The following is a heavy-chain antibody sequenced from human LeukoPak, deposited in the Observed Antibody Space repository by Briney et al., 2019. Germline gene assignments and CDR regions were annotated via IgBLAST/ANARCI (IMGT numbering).Heavy chain of an antibody. Sequence: GASVTVSCKASGYTFTSYAISWVRQAPGRGLEWMGRIIPILGIANYAQKFQGRVTITADKSTSTAYMELSSLRSEDTAVYYCARGVVVTAYDYWGQGTLVTVSS. J-gene: IGHJ4*02. V-gene: IGHV1-69*04. CDR3: ARGVVVTAYDY. CDR1: GYTFTSYA. D-gene: IGHD2-21*02. CDR2: IIPILGIA.